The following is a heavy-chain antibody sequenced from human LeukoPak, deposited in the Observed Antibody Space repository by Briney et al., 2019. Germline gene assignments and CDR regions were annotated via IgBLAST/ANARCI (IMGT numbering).Heavy chain of an antibody. V-gene: IGHV3-23*03. CDR3: AKSLLTTATGTGRAFDI. D-gene: IGHD4-11*01. Sequence: GGSLRLSCAASGFTFSSYAMSWVRQAPGKGLEWVSVIYSGGSTYYADSVKGRFTISRDNSKNTLYLQMNSLSAEDTAVYYCAKSLLTTATGTGRAFDIWGQGTMVTVSS. CDR1: GFTFSSYA. CDR2: IYSGGST. J-gene: IGHJ3*02.